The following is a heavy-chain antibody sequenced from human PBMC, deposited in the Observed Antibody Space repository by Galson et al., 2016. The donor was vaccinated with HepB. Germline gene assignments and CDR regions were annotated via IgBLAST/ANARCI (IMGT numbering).Heavy chain of an antibody. J-gene: IGHJ5*02. CDR1: GFIFRKYP. V-gene: IGHV3-23*05. D-gene: IGHD3-22*01. Sequence: SLRLSCAASGFIFRKYPMSWVRQAPGKGLEWVAALDDSGNYTRYADSVKGRFTISRDNSKNTLYLQMNSLRVEDTAVYYCAKGGTTMIAFHWFDPWGQGTLLTVSS. CDR3: AKGGTTMIAFHWFDP. CDR2: LDDSGNYT.